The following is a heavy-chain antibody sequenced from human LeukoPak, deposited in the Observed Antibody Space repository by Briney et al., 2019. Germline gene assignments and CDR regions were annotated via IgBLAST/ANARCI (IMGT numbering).Heavy chain of an antibody. CDR1: GFTFSSYS. D-gene: IGHD6-13*01. V-gene: IGHV3-21*01. CDR3: ARDELGGFDY. J-gene: IGHJ4*02. CDR2: ISSSSSYI. Sequence: GGSLRLSCAASGFTFSSYSMNWVRQAPGKGLEWVSSISSSSSYIYYAESVKGRFTISRDNAKNSLYLQMNSLRAEDTAVYYCARDELGGFDYWGQGTLVTVSS.